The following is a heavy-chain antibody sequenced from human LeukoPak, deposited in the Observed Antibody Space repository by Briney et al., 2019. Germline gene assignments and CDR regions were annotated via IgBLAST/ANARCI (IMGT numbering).Heavy chain of an antibody. Sequence: GGSLRLSCAASGFTFSRLWMRWVRQAPGKGLEWVANIQQDGSEKYYVDSVKGRFTISRDNAKNSLYLQMNSLRAEHTAVYYCARGLGSRKVSWGQGTLVTVSS. CDR1: GFTFSRLW. CDR3: ARGLGSRKVS. V-gene: IGHV3-7*01. J-gene: IGHJ5*02. CDR2: IQQDGSEK. D-gene: IGHD2-2*01.